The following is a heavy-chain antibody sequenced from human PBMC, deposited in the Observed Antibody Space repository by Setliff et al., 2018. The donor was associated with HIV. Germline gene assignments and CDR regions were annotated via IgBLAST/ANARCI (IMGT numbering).Heavy chain of an antibody. V-gene: IGHV1-2*06. D-gene: IGHD3-22*01. J-gene: IGHJ4*02. Sequence: ASVKVSCKASGYTFTDYYMHWVRQAPGQGLEWMGRINPNSGGTNYAQKFQGRVTMTRDTSISTAYMELSRLRSDDTAVYFCARSCRSSGYCHFDYWGQGTLVTVSS. CDR1: GYTFTDYY. CDR3: ARSCRSSGYCHFDY. CDR2: INPNSGGT.